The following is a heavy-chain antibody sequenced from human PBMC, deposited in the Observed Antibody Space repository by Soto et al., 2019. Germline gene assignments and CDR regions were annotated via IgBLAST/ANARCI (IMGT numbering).Heavy chain of an antibody. CDR1: GFTFSSYS. V-gene: IGHV3-21*01. J-gene: IGHJ3*02. D-gene: IGHD1-26*01. CDR3: ARDSYSGIYWVAFDI. CDR2: ISSSSSYI. Sequence: EVQLVESGGGLVKPGGSLRLSCAASGFTFSSYSMNWVRQAPGKGLEWVSSISSSSSYIYYADSVKGRFTISRDNAKNSLYLQMNSLRAEDTAVYYCARDSYSGIYWVAFDIWGQGTMVTVSS.